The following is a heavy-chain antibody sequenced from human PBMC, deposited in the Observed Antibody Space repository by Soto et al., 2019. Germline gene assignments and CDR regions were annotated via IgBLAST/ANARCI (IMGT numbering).Heavy chain of an antibody. V-gene: IGHV4-39*01. Sequence: SETLSLTCTVSGGSISSSSYYWGWIRQPPGKGLEWIGSIYYSGSTYYNPSLKSRVTISVDTSKNQFSLKLSSVTAADTAVYYCARQGYSNYNQKDYYYYGMDVWGQGTTVTVSS. D-gene: IGHD4-4*01. J-gene: IGHJ6*02. CDR3: ARQGYSNYNQKDYYYYGMDV. CDR2: IYYSGST. CDR1: GGSISSSSYY.